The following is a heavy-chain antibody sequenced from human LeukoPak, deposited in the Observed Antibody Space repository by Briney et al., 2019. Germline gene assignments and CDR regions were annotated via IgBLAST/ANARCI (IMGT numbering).Heavy chain of an antibody. CDR1: GFTFSSYS. D-gene: IGHD3-16*02. CDR2: ISSSSSTI. CDR3: ARVRADYGYVWGSYRLSFRNGFDY. V-gene: IGHV3-48*01. J-gene: IGHJ4*02. Sequence: GGSLRLSCAASGFTFSSYSMNWVRQAPGKGLEWVSYISSSSSTIYYADSVKGRFTISRDNAKNSLYLQVNSLRAEDTAVYYCARVRADYGYVWGSYRLSFRNGFDYWGQGTLVTVSS.